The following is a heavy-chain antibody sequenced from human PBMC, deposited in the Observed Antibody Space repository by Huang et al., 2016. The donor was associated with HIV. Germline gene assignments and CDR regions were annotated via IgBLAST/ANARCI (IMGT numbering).Heavy chain of an antibody. V-gene: IGHV1-18*04. J-gene: IGHJ4*02. D-gene: IGHD3-22*01. CDR3: VVGDTSGYFSSAY. Sequence: QVHLVQSGPEVKKPGASVKVSCKASGYTFTSFGISGVRKAPGQGLEWMGRSSAHKVDRNYEQKFRVRVTKTTDTSTRTAHMELRSLRSDDSAVYYCVVGDTSGYFSSAYWGQGTLVTVSS. CDR2: SSAHKVDR. CDR1: GYTFTSFG.